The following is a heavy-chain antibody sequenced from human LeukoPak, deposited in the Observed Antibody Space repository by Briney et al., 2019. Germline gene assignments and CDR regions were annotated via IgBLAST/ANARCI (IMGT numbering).Heavy chain of an antibody. CDR1: GGTFSSCA. J-gene: IGHJ6*02. V-gene: IGHV1-69*01. CDR2: IIPIFGTA. CDR3: ARDMGAAAGTNYYYGMDV. D-gene: IGHD6-13*01. Sequence: SVKVSCKASGGTFSSCAISWVRQAPGQGLEWMGGIIPIFGTANYAQKFQGRVTITADESTSTAYMELSSLRSEDTAVYYCARDMGAAAGTNYYYGMDVWGQGTTVTVSS.